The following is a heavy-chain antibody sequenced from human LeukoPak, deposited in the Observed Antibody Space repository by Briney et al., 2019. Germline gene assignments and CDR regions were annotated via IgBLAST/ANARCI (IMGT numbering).Heavy chain of an antibody. CDR3: ARDWTYAFDI. J-gene: IGHJ3*02. V-gene: IGHV3-48*02. D-gene: IGHD3/OR15-3a*01. CDR1: GFTFSFYS. Sequence: GGSLRLSCVASGFTFSFYSMNWVRQAPGKGLEWVSYISSGAGPIYYADSVQGRFTISRDNAKNSLYLQMNSLRDEDTAVYFCARDWTYAFDIWGQGTLVTVSS. CDR2: ISSGAGPI.